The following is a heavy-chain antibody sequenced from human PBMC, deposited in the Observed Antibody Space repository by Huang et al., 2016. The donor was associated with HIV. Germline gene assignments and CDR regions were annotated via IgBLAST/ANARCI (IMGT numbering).Heavy chain of an antibody. V-gene: IGHV1-2*02. CDR3: ARDWSFGSSTSPAD. CDR2: INPKRGGT. J-gene: IGHJ4*02. Sequence: QVQLVQSGAEVKNPGASVRVSCKASGYTFPDSNIHWVRQAPGQGLGWMGWINPKRGGTIYAQRFQGRITMTRDTTISTVHMDLRRIQSDDTAVYFCARDWSFGSSTSPADWGQGTLVTVSS. D-gene: IGHD6-6*01. CDR1: GYTFPDSN.